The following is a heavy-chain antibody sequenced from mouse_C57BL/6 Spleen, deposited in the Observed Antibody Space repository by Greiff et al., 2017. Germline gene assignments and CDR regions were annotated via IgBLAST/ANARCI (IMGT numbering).Heavy chain of an antibody. D-gene: IGHD2-3*01. Sequence: VQLQQSGPELVKPGASVKISCKASGYSFTGYYMNWVKQSPEKSLEWIGEINPSTGGTTYNQKFKAKATLTVDKSYSTAYMQLKSLTSEDSAVYYCARTSDGYCYFDVWGTGTTVTVSS. J-gene: IGHJ1*03. CDR3: ARTSDGYCYFDV. CDR2: INPSTGGT. V-gene: IGHV1-42*01. CDR1: GYSFTGYY.